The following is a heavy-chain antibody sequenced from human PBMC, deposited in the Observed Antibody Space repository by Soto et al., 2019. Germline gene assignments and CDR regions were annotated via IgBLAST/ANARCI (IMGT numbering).Heavy chain of an antibody. CDR1: GFTFSSYA. D-gene: IGHD4-17*01. CDR3: AKDFHGDYVGQPRTFFDY. Sequence: GGSLRLSCAASGFTFSSYAMSWVRQAPGKGLEWVSAISGSGGSTYYADSVKGRFTISRDNSKNTLYLQMNSLRAEDTAVYYCAKDFHGDYVGQPRTFFDYWGQGTLVTVSS. V-gene: IGHV3-23*01. J-gene: IGHJ4*02. CDR2: ISGSGGST.